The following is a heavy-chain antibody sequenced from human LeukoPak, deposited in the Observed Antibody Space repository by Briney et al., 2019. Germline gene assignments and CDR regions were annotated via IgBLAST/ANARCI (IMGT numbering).Heavy chain of an antibody. J-gene: IGHJ4*02. CDR3: ASYRGSSGRHFDY. Sequence: GESLKISCKGSGYTFTNYWIGWVRQMPGKGLEWMGIIYPDDSDTRYSPFFQGQVTISADKSITTAYLQWASLKASDTAIYYCASYRGSSGRHFDYWGQGTLVTVSS. V-gene: IGHV5-51*01. D-gene: IGHD6-6*01. CDR2: IYPDDSDT. CDR1: GYTFTNYW.